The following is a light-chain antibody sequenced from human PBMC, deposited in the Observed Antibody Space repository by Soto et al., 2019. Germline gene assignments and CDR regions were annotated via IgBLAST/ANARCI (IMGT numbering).Light chain of an antibody. CDR1: SNDVGYYNY. CDR3: SSYITAYTQV. J-gene: IGLJ3*02. V-gene: IGLV2-14*01. Sequence: QSALSQPASVSGSPGQSITISCTGTSNDVGYYNYVSWYQQHPGQAPKLMISEVTTRPSGVSDRFSGSKSGNTASLTISRLQAEDEAHYYCSSYITAYTQVFGGGTKLTVL. CDR2: EVT.